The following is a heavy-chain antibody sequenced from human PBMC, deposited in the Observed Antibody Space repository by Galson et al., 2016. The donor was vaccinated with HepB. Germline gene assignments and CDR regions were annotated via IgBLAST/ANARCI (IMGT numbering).Heavy chain of an antibody. Sequence: SLRLSCAASGFTFRSYGLQWVRQAPGKGPEWLAIITYHGRNQFYADSVKGRFTISRDDSRNSVYLQMDSLREEDTAVYYCGKWDWNDPADWGQGTLVSSP. D-gene: IGHD1-1*01. J-gene: IGHJ4*02. CDR2: ITYHGRNQ. V-gene: IGHV3-30*03. CDR3: GKWDWNDPAD. CDR1: GFTFRSYG.